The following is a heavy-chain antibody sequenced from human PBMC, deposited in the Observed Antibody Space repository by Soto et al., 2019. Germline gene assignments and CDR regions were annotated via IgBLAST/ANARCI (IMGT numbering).Heavy chain of an antibody. CDR2: IYYSGST. Sequence: SETLSLTCTVSGGSVSSGSYYWSWIRQPPGKGLEWIGYIYYSGSTNYNPSLKSRVTISVDTSKNQFSLKLSSVTAADTAVYYCAAGRWYQETYYFDYWGQGTLVTAPQ. CDR3: AAGRWYQETYYFDY. CDR1: GGSVSSGSYY. D-gene: IGHD2-15*01. J-gene: IGHJ4*02. V-gene: IGHV4-61*01.